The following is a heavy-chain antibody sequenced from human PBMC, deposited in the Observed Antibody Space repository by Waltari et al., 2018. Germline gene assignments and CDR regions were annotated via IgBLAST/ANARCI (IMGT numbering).Heavy chain of an antibody. Sequence: QVQLVQSGAEVKKPGASVKVSCKASGYPFTGYYMHWVRQAPGTGLEWMVWPNPNSGCTNYARKLQGRGTMTRETSISTAYMELSRLRSDDTAVYYCARDLRKVLSGCGDYWGQGTLVTVSS. CDR1: GYPFTGYY. J-gene: IGHJ4*02. V-gene: IGHV1-2*02. D-gene: IGHD3-10*01. CDR3: ARDLRKVLSGCGDY. CDR2: PNPNSGCT.